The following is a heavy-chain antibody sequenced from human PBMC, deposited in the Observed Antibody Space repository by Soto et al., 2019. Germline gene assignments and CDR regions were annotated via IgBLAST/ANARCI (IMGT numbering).Heavy chain of an antibody. CDR1: GFSFGDNA. CDR3: RRAGSGVPHLHPAY. V-gene: IGHV3-49*03. D-gene: IGHD2-8*01. CDR2: IRNKAYGGTT. J-gene: IGHJ4*02. Sequence: PGGSLRLACTASGFSFGDNAMSWFRQAPGKGLEWVGFIRNKAYGGTTDYAASVQGRFTVSRDDSKSITYLQMSSLKIEDSVVYYGRRAGSGVPHLHPAYWGRGTLVTVSS.